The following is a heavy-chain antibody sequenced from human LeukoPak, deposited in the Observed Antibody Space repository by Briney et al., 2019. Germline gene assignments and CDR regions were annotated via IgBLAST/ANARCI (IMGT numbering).Heavy chain of an antibody. CDR3: ARGGRYCSGGSCYYYYYYYMDV. Sequence: GASVKVSCKASGYTFTGYYMHWVRQAPGQGLEWMGWINPNSGGTNYAQKFQGRVTMTRDTSISTAYMELSRLRSDDTAVYYCARGGRYCSGGSCYYYYYYYMDVWAKGPRSPSP. CDR2: INPNSGGT. V-gene: IGHV1-2*02. J-gene: IGHJ6*03. D-gene: IGHD2-15*01. CDR1: GYTFTGYY.